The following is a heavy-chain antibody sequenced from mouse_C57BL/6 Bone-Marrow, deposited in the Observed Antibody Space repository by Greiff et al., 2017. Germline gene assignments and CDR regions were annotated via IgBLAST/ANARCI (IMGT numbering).Heavy chain of an antibody. D-gene: IGHD2-5*01. CDR1: GYSFTGYF. J-gene: IGHJ3*01. CDR2: INPYNGDT. Sequence: EVQLQQSGPEPVKPGDSVKISCKASGYSFTGYFMNWVMQSHGKSLEWIGRINPYNGDTFYNQKFKGKATLTVDKSSSTAHMELRSLTSEDSAVYYCARASNYWFAYWGQGTLVTVSA. V-gene: IGHV1-20*01. CDR3: ARASNYWFAY.